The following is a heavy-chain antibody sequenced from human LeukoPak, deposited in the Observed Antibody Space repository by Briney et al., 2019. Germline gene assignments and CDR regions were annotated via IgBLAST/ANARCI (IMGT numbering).Heavy chain of an antibody. CDR2: ISSSSSYI. CDR3: AREFYGDGLDY. V-gene: IGHV3-21*04. D-gene: IGHD4-17*01. Sequence: GGSLRLSCAASGFTFSSYSMNWVRQAPGKGLEWVSSISSSSSYIYYADSVKGRFTISRDNAKNSLYLQMNSLRTEDTAFYYCAREFYGDGLDYWGQGTLVTVSS. CDR1: GFTFSSYS. J-gene: IGHJ4*02.